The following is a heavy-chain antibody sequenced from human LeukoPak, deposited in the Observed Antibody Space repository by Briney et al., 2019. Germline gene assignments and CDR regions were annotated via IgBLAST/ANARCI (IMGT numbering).Heavy chain of an antibody. Sequence: GGSLRLSCAASGFTFSSYAMSWVRQAPGKGLEWVANIKQDGSEKYYVDSVKGRFTISRDNAKNSLYLQMNSLRAEDTAVYYCARLSKDYDFWSGYTFDYWGQGTLVTVSS. CDR1: GFTFSSYA. CDR3: ARLSKDYDFWSGYTFDY. V-gene: IGHV3-7*01. CDR2: IKQDGSEK. D-gene: IGHD3-3*01. J-gene: IGHJ4*02.